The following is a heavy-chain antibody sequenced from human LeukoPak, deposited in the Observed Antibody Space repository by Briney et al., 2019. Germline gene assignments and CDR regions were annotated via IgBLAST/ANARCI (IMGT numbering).Heavy chain of an antibody. D-gene: IGHD4-17*01. CDR3: ARDSSGDYVFTY. CDR2: INQSGRT. J-gene: IGHJ4*02. V-gene: IGHV4-34*01. CDR1: GGSLSNFN. Sequence: PSETLSLTCNVSGGSLSNFNWRWLPHTPGKGREGLGQINQSGRTNYNPSLKSRVTLSVDTSKNQFSLKLTSMTAADTAVYYCARDSSGDYVFTYWGQGTLVTVSS.